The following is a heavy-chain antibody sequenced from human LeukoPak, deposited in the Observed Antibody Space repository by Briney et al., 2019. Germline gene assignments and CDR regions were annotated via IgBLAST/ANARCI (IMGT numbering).Heavy chain of an antibody. V-gene: IGHV4-39*07. Sequence: SETLSLTCTVSGGSISYSNSYWGWIRQPPGKGLEWIGSIYYSGSTYYNPSLKSRVTISVDTSKNQFSLKLSSVTAADTAVYYCATFSSGWYNVVRAAFDIWGQGTMVTVSS. CDR3: ATFSSGWYNVVRAAFDI. J-gene: IGHJ3*02. CDR1: GGSISYSNSY. D-gene: IGHD6-19*01. CDR2: IYYSGST.